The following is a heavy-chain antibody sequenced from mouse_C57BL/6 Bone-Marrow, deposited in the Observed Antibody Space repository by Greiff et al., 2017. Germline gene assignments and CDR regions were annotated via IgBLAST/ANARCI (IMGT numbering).Heavy chain of an antibody. CDR1: GYTFTDYY. D-gene: IGHD1-2*01. Sequence: EVQLQQSGPELVKPGASVKISCKASGYTFTDYYMNWVKQSHGKSLEWIGDINPNNGGTSYNQKFKGKATLTVDKSSSTAYMELRSLTSEDSAVXYCARQRRPFYYAMDYWGQGTSVTVAS. V-gene: IGHV1-26*01. J-gene: IGHJ4*01. CDR3: ARQRRPFYYAMDY. CDR2: INPNNGGT.